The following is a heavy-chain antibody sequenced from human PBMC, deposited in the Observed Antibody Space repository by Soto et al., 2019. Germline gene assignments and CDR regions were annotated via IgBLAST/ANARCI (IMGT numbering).Heavy chain of an antibody. CDR3: AKDSCSGGSCWSDY. V-gene: IGHV3-9*01. D-gene: IGHD2-15*01. CDR1: GFTFDDYA. Sequence: SLRLSCAASGFTFDDYAMHWVRQAPGKGLEWVSGISWNSGSIGYADSVKGRFTISRDNAKNSLYLQMNSLRAEDTALYYCAKDSCSGGSCWSDYWGQGTLVTVSS. CDR2: ISWNSGSI. J-gene: IGHJ4*02.